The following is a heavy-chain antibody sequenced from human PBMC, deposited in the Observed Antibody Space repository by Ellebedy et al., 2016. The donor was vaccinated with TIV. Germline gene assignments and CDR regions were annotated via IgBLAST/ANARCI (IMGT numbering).Heavy chain of an antibody. Sequence: AASVKVSCKASGYTFTSYYMHWVRQAPGKGLEWMGIINPSGGSTSYAQKLQGRVTMTRDTYTSTVYMELSSLRDEDTAVYYCATGPLELLGQFDYWGQGTLVTVSS. D-gene: IGHD1-7*01. J-gene: IGHJ4*02. CDR2: INPSGGST. V-gene: IGHV1-46*04. CDR3: ATGPLELLGQFDY. CDR1: GYTFTSYY.